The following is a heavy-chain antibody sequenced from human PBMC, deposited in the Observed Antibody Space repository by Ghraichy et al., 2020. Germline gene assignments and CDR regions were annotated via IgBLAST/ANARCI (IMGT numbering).Heavy chain of an antibody. Sequence: SETLSLTCAVYGGSFSGYYWSWIRQPPGKGLEWIGEINHSGSTNYNPSLKSRVTISVDTSKNQFSLKLSPVTAADTAVYYCCRGDTAMVGLDYWGQGTLVTVSS. CDR1: GGSFSGYY. CDR3: CRGDTAMVGLDY. V-gene: IGHV4-34*01. CDR2: INHSGST. J-gene: IGHJ4*02. D-gene: IGHD5-18*01.